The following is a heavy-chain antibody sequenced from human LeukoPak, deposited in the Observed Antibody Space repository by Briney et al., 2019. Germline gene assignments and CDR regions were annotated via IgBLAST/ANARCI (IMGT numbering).Heavy chain of an antibody. Sequence: PGGSLRLSCAASGFSFSSYEMSWVRQAPGKGLEWVSYISGSGTTIHYADSVKGRFTISRDNAKNSLYLQMNSLRAEDTAVYYCARGGYCSSSVCYSLNAFDIWGQGTMFTVSS. D-gene: IGHD2-2*01. CDR2: ISGSGTTI. CDR1: GFSFSSYE. J-gene: IGHJ3*02. V-gene: IGHV3-48*03. CDR3: ARGGYCSSSVCYSLNAFDI.